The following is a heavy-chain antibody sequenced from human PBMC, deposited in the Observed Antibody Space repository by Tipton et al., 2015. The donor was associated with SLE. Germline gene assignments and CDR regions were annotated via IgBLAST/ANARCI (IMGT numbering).Heavy chain of an antibody. CDR3: ARRVIATDFDY. CDR2: INENGNTV. CDR1: GFSVSSYW. D-gene: IGHD2-21*01. J-gene: IGHJ4*02. V-gene: IGHV3-74*01. Sequence: SLRLSCAASGFSVSSYWMHWVRQDPRKGLVWVSRINENGNTVTYAGSVKGRFTISRDNAKNMLFLQMNSLRAEDTAVYYCARRVIATDFDYWGQGTLVTVSS.